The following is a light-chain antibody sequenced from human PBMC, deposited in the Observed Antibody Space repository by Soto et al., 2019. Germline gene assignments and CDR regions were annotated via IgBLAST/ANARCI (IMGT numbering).Light chain of an antibody. Sequence: QSVLTQPPSASGTPGQRVSISCSGSSSNIGSNSVQWHQQLPGTAPNLLIYADNQRPSGVPDRFSGSKSGTSASLAITGLQSGDEADYYCTAWDDSLNGFVFGNGTKLTVL. CDR3: TAWDDSLNGFV. CDR2: ADN. J-gene: IGLJ1*01. CDR1: SSNIGSNS. V-gene: IGLV1-44*01.